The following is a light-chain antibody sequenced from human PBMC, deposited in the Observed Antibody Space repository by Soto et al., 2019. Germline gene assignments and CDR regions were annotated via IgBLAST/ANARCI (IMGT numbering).Light chain of an antibody. CDR1: QSVSSSY. J-gene: IGKJ1*01. CDR3: QQYCSSSRT. V-gene: IGKV3-20*01. CDR2: GAS. Sequence: EIVLTQSPGTLSLSPGERATLSCRASQSVSSSYLAWYQQKPGQAPRLLIYGASNRATGIPDRFSGSGSGTEFNLTLSRLEPEDFAVYYCQQYCSSSRTFGQGTKVEIK.